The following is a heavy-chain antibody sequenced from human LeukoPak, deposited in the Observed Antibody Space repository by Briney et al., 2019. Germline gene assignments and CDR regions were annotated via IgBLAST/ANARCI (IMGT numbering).Heavy chain of an antibody. CDR1: GFTFSGYG. Sequence: GGSLRLSCAASGFTFSGYGMNWVRQAPGKGLEWVSSISSSSGYIYYADSVKGRFTISRDNAKNSLYLQMNSLRAEDTAMYYCARKSIAVAGPFDYWGQGTLVTVSS. D-gene: IGHD6-19*01. V-gene: IGHV3-21*01. CDR2: ISSSSGYI. J-gene: IGHJ4*02. CDR3: ARKSIAVAGPFDY.